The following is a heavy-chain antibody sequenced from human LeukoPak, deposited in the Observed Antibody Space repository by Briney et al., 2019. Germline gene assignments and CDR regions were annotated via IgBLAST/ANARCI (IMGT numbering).Heavy chain of an antibody. V-gene: IGHV4-59*01. CDR2: IYYSGST. CDR3: ARDRVSVAGTGAGSYYYYYYGMDV. D-gene: IGHD6-19*01. Sequence: TSQSLSLTCTVSAGSISSYYTSWIRQPPGKGLEWIGYIYYSGSTTYNPSLKGRVTISVDTSKNQFSLKLSSVTAADTAVYYCARDRVSVAGTGAGSYYYYYYGMDVWGQGTTVTVSS. CDR1: AGSISSYY. J-gene: IGHJ6*02.